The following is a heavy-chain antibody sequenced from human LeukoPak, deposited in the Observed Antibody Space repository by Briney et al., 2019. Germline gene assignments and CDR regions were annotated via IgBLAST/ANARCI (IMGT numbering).Heavy chain of an antibody. CDR3: ARAAITMIVVAPDY. Sequence: ASVKVSCKASGYTFTSYGISWVRQAPGQGLEWMGWISAYNGNTNYAQKLQGRVTMTTDTSTSTAYMELRSLRSDDTAVYYCARAAITMIVVAPDYWGQRTLVTVSS. J-gene: IGHJ4*02. CDR2: ISAYNGNT. CDR1: GYTFTSYG. D-gene: IGHD3-22*01. V-gene: IGHV1-18*01.